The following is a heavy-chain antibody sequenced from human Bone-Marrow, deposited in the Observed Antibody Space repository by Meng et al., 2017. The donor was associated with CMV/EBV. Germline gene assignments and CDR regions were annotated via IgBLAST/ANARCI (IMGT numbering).Heavy chain of an antibody. CDR3: ARDLYVTRYYFDY. D-gene: IGHD4-23*01. CDR1: GYTFTGYY. Sequence: ASVKVSCKASGYTFTGYYMHWVRQAPGQGLEWMGWINPNSGGTNYAQKLQGRVTMTTDTSTSTAYMELRSLRSDDTAVDYCARDLYVTRYYFDYWGQGSLVTVSS. J-gene: IGHJ4*02. CDR2: INPNSGGT. V-gene: IGHV1-2*02.